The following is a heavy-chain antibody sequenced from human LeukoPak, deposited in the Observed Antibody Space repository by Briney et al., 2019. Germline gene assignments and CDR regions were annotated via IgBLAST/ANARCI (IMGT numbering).Heavy chain of an antibody. D-gene: IGHD6-19*01. CDR2: IYTSGST. J-gene: IGHJ5*02. Sequence: SETLSLTCTVSGGSISSYYWSWIRQPAGKGLEWIGRIYTSGSTNYNPSLKSRVTMSVDTSKNQFSLKLSSVTAADTAMYYCARDIEVYSSGWSFDPWGQGTLVTVSS. CDR3: ARDIEVYSSGWSFDP. CDR1: GGSISSYY. V-gene: IGHV4-4*07.